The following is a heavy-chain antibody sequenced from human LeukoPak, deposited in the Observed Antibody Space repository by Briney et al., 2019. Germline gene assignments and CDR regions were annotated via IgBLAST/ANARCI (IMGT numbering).Heavy chain of an antibody. D-gene: IGHD6-19*01. V-gene: IGHV4-34*01. J-gene: IGHJ4*02. CDR3: ARGPIAVAGKVFDY. CDR1: GGSFSGYY. CDR2: INHSGST. Sequence: SETLSLTCAVYGGSFSGYYWSWIRQPPGKGLEWIGEINHSGSTNYNPSLKSRVTISVDTSKNQFSLKLSSVTAADTAVYYCARGPIAVAGKVFDYWGQGTLVTVSS.